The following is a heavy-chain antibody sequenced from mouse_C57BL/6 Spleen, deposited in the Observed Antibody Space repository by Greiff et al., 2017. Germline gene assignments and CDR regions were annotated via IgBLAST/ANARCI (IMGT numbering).Heavy chain of an antibody. CDR2: IYPRSGNT. CDR1: GYTFTSYG. Sequence: QVQLKESGAELARPGASVKLSCKASGYTFTSYGISWVKQRTGQGLEWIGEIYPRSGNTYYNEKFKGKATLTADKSSSTAYMELRSLTSEDSAVYFCARGSITTVVDYFDYWGQGTTLTVSS. J-gene: IGHJ2*01. D-gene: IGHD1-1*01. V-gene: IGHV1-81*01. CDR3: ARGSITTVVDYFDY.